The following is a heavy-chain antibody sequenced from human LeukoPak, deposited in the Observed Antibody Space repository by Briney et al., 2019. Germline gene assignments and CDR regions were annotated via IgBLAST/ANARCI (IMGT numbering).Heavy chain of an antibody. Sequence: GGSLRLSCAASGFTFSSYSMNWVRQAPGKGLEWVSCISTTSSYIYYADSVKGRFTISRDNAKNSLYLQMNSLRAEDTAVYYCARDGEYCSGGRCYDSGAFDIWGQGTMVTVSS. D-gene: IGHD2-15*01. CDR3: ARDGEYCSGGRCYDSGAFDI. CDR2: ISTTSSYI. CDR1: GFTFSSYS. V-gene: IGHV3-21*01. J-gene: IGHJ3*02.